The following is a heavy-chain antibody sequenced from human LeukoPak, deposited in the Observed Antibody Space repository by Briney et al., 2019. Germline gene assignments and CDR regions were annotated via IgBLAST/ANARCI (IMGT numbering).Heavy chain of an antibody. CDR2: IYPGDSDT. V-gene: IGHV5-51*04. D-gene: IGHD2-2*01. J-gene: IGHJ4*02. Sequence: GESLKISCKGSGYSFTSYWIGWVRQMPGKGLEWMGIIYPGDSDTRYSPSFQGQVTISADKPISTAYLQWSSLKASDTAMYYCASPPPWCSSTSCPFDYWGQGTLVTVSS. CDR1: GYSFTSYW. CDR3: ASPPPWCSSTSCPFDY.